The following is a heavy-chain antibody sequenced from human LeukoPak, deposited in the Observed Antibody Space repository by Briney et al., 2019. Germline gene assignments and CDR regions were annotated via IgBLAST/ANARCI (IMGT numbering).Heavy chain of an antibody. Sequence: ASVKVSCKASGYTFTTYYMHWVRQAPGQGLEWMGIINPSGGTTLYAQKFQGRVTMTRDMSTSTVHMELSSLRSEDTAVYYCARDHGMATILAKLNHFDFWGQGTLVTASS. J-gene: IGHJ4*02. D-gene: IGHD5-24*01. CDR3: ARDHGMATILAKLNHFDF. CDR1: GYTFTTYY. V-gene: IGHV1-46*01. CDR2: INPSGGTT.